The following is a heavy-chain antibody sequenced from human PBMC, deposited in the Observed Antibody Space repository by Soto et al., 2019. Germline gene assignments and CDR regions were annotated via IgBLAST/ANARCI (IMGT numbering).Heavy chain of an antibody. J-gene: IGHJ6*02. CDR2: INAGSGNT. CDR3: ARGDTAMVQVYYYGMDV. V-gene: IGHV1-3*01. CDR1: GYIFSSYA. D-gene: IGHD5-18*01. Sequence: GASVKVSCKASGYIFSSYAIHWVRQAPGQGLEWMGWINAGSGNTRYSQNFQGRVTITRDTSASTAYMELSSLRSEDTAVYYCARGDTAMVQVYYYGMDVWGQGTTVTVSS.